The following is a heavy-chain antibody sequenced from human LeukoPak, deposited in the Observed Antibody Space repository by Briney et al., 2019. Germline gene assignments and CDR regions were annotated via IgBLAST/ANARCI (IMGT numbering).Heavy chain of an antibody. Sequence: PSETLSLTCAVYGGSFSGYYWSWIRQPPGKGLEWIGEINHSGSTNYNPSLKSRVTISVDTSKNQFSLKLSSVTAADTAVYYCARLRRGYSYGAGYYFDYWGQGTLVTVSS. J-gene: IGHJ4*02. D-gene: IGHD5-18*01. V-gene: IGHV4-34*01. CDR1: GGSFSGYY. CDR2: INHSGST. CDR3: ARLRRGYSYGAGYYFDY.